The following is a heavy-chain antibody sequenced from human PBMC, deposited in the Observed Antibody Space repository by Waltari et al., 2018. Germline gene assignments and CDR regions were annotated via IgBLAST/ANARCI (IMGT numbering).Heavy chain of an antibody. J-gene: IGHJ4*02. D-gene: IGHD6-19*01. CDR2: IGGSGDNI. CDR1: GFTFSSYA. Sequence: EVQLLESGGGLVQPGGSLRLSCAASGFTFSSYAMSWVRQAPGKGLEWVLGIGGSGDNIHYADSVKGRVTISRDNSKNTLYLQMNSLRVEDTAVYSCAKAHLLVSGTDFFDYWGQGTLVTVSS. V-gene: IGHV3-23*01. CDR3: AKAHLLVSGTDFFDY.